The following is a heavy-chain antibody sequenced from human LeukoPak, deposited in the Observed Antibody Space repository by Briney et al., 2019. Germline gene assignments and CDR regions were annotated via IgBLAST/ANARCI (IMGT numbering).Heavy chain of an antibody. CDR2: ISSSSSYI. J-gene: IGHJ4*02. CDR1: GFTFSSYS. D-gene: IGHD3-22*01. CDR3: ARDSTYDSSYYFDY. V-gene: IGHV3-21*01. Sequence: GGSLRLSCAASGFTFSSYSMNWVRQAPGKGLEWVSSISSSSSYIYYADSVKGRFTISRDNAKNSLYLQMNSLRAEDAAVYYCARDSTYDSSYYFDYWGQGTLVTVSS.